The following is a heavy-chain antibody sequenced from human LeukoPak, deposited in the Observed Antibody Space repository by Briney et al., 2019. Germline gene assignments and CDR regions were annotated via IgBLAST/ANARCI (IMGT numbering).Heavy chain of an antibody. V-gene: IGHV3-23*01. CDR2: ISGSGGST. J-gene: IGHJ6*03. CDR1: EFTFSSYA. CDR3: AKEETTVTYYYYYYYMDV. D-gene: IGHD4-11*01. Sequence: GGSLRLSCAASEFTFSSYAMSWVRQAPGKGLEWVSAISGSGGSTYYADSVKGRFTISRDNSKNTLYLQMNSLRAEDTAVYYCAKEETTVTYYYYYYYMDVWGKGTTVTVSS.